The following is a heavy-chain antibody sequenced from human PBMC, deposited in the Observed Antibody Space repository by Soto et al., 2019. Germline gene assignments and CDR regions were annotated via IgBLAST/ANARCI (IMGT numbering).Heavy chain of an antibody. CDR3: ARASYDSSTYSLDY. CDR2: IYYSGST. J-gene: IGHJ4*02. V-gene: IGHV4-30-4*01. CDR1: GASISSGDYY. Sequence: QVQLQESGPGLVKPSQTLSLTCTVSGASISSGDYYWTWIRQPPGKGLEWIGSIYYSGSTYYNPSLKSRVTTSVDTSNNKFSLKLSSVTAADTAVYYCARASYDSSTYSLDYWGQGTLVTVSS. D-gene: IGHD3-22*01.